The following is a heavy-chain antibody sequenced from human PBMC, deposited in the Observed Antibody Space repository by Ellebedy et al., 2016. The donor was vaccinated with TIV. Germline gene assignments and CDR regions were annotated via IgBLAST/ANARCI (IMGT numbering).Heavy chain of an antibody. D-gene: IGHD7-27*01. CDR2: ISHSSITI. J-gene: IGHJ3*02. CDR1: GFSFSSYS. Sequence: GGSLRLSCGASGFSFSSYSMNWVRQAPGKGLEWVSYISHSSITINYADSVRGRFTISRDNSKNSLYLQMNNLRAEDTALYYCARDMGWGNERVNDAFDIWGQGTMVTVSS. CDR3: ARDMGWGNERVNDAFDI. V-gene: IGHV3-48*04.